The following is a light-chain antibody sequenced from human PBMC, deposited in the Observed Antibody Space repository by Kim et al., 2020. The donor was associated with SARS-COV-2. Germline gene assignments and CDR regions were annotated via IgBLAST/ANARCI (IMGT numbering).Light chain of an antibody. V-gene: IGLV2-14*03. J-gene: IGLJ3*02. Sequence: QSALAQPASVSGSPGQSIIISCTGTSSDVGGSHYVSWYQQHPGKAPKLMIYDVSNRPSWVSNRFSGSKSGNTASLTISGLRTEDEAEYYCSSYTSSSALVFGGGTQLTVL. CDR1: SSDVGGSHY. CDR2: DVS. CDR3: SSYTSSSALV.